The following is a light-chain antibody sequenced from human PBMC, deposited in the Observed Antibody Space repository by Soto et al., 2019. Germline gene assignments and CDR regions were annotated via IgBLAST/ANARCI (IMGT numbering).Light chain of an antibody. CDR1: SSDVGGYDY. CDR2: DVN. CDR3: SSYTGRSTFA. J-gene: IGLJ1*01. Sequence: QSVLTQPASVSGSPGQSITISCTGTSSDVGGYDYVSWYQQLPGKAPKLLIYDVNNRPSGVSHRFSGSKSGNTASLTISGLQAEDEADYYCSSYTGRSTFAFGTGTKVTVL. V-gene: IGLV2-14*01.